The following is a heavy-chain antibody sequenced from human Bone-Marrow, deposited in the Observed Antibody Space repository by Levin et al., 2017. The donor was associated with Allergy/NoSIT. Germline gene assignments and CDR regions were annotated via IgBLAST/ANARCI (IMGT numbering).Heavy chain of an antibody. J-gene: IGHJ4*02. Sequence: RSQTLSLTCVVSGASVTSDHWWSWPRQSPGTGLEWIGEIFHRGLTSYNPSLKNRGTIPMDKSKNQFTLTVTSVTAADTAVYFCARGGRPFDYWGQGTLVAVS. CDR3: ARGGRPFDY. CDR2: IFHRGLT. CDR1: GASVTSDHW. V-gene: IGHV4/OR15-8*02.